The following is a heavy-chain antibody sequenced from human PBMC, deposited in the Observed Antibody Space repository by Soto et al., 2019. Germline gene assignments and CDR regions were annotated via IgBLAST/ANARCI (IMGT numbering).Heavy chain of an antibody. D-gene: IGHD6-13*01. J-gene: IGHJ4*02. CDR3: ARGIATYSSSWQHFDY. Sequence: ASVKVSCKASGYTFTSYGISWVRQAPGQGLEWMGWISAYNGNTNYAQKLQGRVTMTTDTSTSTAYMELRSLRSDDTAVYYCARGIATYSSSWQHFDYWGQGTLVTVSS. V-gene: IGHV1-18*01. CDR2: ISAYNGNT. CDR1: GYTFTSYG.